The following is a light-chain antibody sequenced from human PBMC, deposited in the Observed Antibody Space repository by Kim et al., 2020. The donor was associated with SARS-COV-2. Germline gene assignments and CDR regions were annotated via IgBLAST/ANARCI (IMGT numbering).Light chain of an antibody. J-gene: IGLJ1*01. CDR2: DDN. V-gene: IGLV3-1*01. Sequence: SYELTQPPSVSVSPGQTASITCSGDKSGDKYVCWYQHKPGQSPVRVIYDDNKRPSGIPERFSGSNSGNTATLTISGTQAMDEADYYCQAWDSSTYVFGTGTKVTVL. CDR1: KSGDKY. CDR3: QAWDSSTYV.